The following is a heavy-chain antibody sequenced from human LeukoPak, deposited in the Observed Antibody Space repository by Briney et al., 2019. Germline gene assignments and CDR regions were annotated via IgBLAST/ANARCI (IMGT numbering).Heavy chain of an antibody. CDR1: GFTFSSYA. CDR3: ARDMEEQWLARPDYYYYYYMDV. Sequence: GRSLRLSCAASGFTFSSYAMHWVRQAPGKGLEWVAVISYDGSNKYYAASVKGRFTISRDNSKNTLYLQMNSLRAEDTAVYYCARDMEEQWLARPDYYYYYYMDVWGKGTTVTVSS. J-gene: IGHJ6*03. D-gene: IGHD6-19*01. V-gene: IGHV3-30*04. CDR2: ISYDGSNK.